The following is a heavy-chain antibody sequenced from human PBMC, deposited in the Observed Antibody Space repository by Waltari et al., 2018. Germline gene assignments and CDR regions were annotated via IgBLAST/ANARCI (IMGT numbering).Heavy chain of an antibody. V-gene: IGHV4-39*07. Sequence: QLQLQESGPGLVKPSETLSLTCTVSGGSISSSSYYWGWIRQPPGKGLEWIGSIYYSGSTYDNPSLNSRVTISVDTSKNQFSLKLSSVTAADTAVYYCAARGSYYYDSSGISGVLFDPWGQGTLVTVSS. D-gene: IGHD3-22*01. CDR1: GGSISSSSYY. CDR2: IYYSGST. CDR3: AARGSYYYDSSGISGVLFDP. J-gene: IGHJ5*02.